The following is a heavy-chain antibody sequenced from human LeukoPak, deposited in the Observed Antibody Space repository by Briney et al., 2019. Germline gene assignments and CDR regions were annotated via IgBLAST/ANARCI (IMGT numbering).Heavy chain of an antibody. J-gene: IGHJ5*02. CDR3: ARGAAIVRGVIDWFDP. V-gene: IGHV4-34*01. Sequence: SYALSLTCAVYGGSFSGYYWSWLRQPPAKGLEWIGEINHSGSTNYNPPLKSRVTIPEETCKNQFSLELSSVTAADTAVYYCARGAAIVRGVIDWFDPWREGTLVTVSS. D-gene: IGHD3-10*01. CDR1: GGSFSGYY. CDR2: INHSGST.